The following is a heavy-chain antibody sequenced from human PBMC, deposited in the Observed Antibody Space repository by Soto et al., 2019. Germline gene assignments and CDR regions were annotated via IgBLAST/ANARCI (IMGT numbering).Heavy chain of an antibody. CDR3: TVPLVYGGLTMDI. D-gene: IGHD6-13*01. J-gene: IGHJ6*02. CDR1: GFTFSGSA. Sequence: EVQLVESGGGLVQPGGSLKLSCAASGFTFSGSAMHWVRQASGKGLEWVGRIRSKTNRYATEYGASVKGRFTISRDDSKNTAYLRMNSLKTEDTAVYFCTVPLVYGGLTMDIWGQGTTVTVSS. V-gene: IGHV3-73*02. CDR2: IRSKTNRYAT.